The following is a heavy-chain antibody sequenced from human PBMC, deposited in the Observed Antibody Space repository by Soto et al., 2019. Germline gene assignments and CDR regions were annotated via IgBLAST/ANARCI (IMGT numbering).Heavy chain of an antibody. CDR1: GFTFSSYA. CDR3: ARGEWELRHFDY. J-gene: IGHJ4*02. V-gene: IGHV3-30-3*01. CDR2: ISYVGSNK. D-gene: IGHD1-26*01. Sequence: QVQLVESGGGVVQPGRSLRLSCAASGFTFSSYAMHWVRQAPGKGLEWVAVISYVGSNKYYADSVKGRFTISRDNYKNTLYQQMTSLRAEDTAVYYCARGEWELRHFDYWGKGNLVTVSS.